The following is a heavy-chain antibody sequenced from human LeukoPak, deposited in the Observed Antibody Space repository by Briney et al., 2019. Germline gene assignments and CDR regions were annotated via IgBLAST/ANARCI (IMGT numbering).Heavy chain of an antibody. D-gene: IGHD4-23*01. J-gene: IGHJ4*02. CDR3: ARDKTGGNSPLYYFDY. CDR1: GCTFTSYY. Sequence: APVKVSCKASGCTFTSYYMHWVRQAPGQGLEWMGIINPNGGSTSYAQKFQGRVTMTRDMSTSTVYMELSSLRSEDTAVYYCARDKTGGNSPLYYFDYWGQGTLVTVSS. V-gene: IGHV1-46*01. CDR2: INPNGGST.